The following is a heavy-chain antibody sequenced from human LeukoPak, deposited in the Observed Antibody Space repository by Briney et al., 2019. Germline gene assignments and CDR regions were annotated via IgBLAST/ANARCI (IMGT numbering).Heavy chain of an antibody. J-gene: IGHJ6*03. CDR3: ARDLPEYYYMDV. CDR1: GFTFSSYA. CDR2: ISYDGSNI. V-gene: IGHV3-30*04. Sequence: GGSLRLSCAASGFTFSSYAMHWVRQAPGKGLEWVAVISYDGSNIYYADSVKGRFTISRDNSKHTLYLQMNSLRAEDTALYYCARDLPEYYYMDVWGKGTTVTVSS.